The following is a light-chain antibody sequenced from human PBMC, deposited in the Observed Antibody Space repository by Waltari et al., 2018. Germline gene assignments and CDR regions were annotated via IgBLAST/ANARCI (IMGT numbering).Light chain of an antibody. CDR2: KAS. Sequence: DIQMTQSPSTVSASVGDRVTITCRASQSISRWLAWYQQKPGQAPKLLIHKASSLQSGVPSRFSGSGSGTDFTLNITSLQPDECATYYCQHSNSVSALFTFGPGTQVDIK. J-gene: IGKJ3*01. V-gene: IGKV1-5*03. CDR3: QHSNSVSALFT. CDR1: QSISRW.